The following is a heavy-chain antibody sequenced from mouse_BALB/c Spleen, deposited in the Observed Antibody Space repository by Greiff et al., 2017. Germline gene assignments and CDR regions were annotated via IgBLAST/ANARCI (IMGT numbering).Heavy chain of an antibody. CDR3: ARHRYYAMDY. CDR1: GYSITSGYY. J-gene: IGHJ4*01. CDR2: ISYDGSN. Sequence: EVQLQESGPGLVKPSQSLSLTCSVTGYSITSGYYWNWIRQFPGNKLEWMGYISYDGSNNYNPSLKNRISITRDTSKNQFFLKLNSVTTEDTATYYCARHRYYAMDYWGQGTSVTVSS. V-gene: IGHV3-6*02.